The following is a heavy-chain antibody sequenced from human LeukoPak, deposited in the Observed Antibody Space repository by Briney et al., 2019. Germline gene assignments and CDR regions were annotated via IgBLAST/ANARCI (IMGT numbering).Heavy chain of an antibody. V-gene: IGHV4-34*01. J-gene: IGHJ3*02. CDR2: INQSGSS. D-gene: IGHD2-2*02. Sequence: SETLSLTCAVYGGSFSGYYWSWIRQPPGKGLEWIGEINQSGSSDYNPSLKSRVTISVDKSKNQFSLKLSSVTAADTAVYYCARSYCSSTSCYRDDAFDIWGQGTMVTVSS. CDR3: ARSYCSSTSCYRDDAFDI. CDR1: GGSFSGYY.